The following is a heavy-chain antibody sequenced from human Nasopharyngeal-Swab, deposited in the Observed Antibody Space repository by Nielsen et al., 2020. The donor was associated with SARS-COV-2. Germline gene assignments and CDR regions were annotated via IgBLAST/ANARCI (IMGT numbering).Heavy chain of an antibody. CDR1: GGSFSGYD. CDR2: INQSGGT. Sequence: SETLSLTCAVYGGSFSGYDWSWIRQSPGKGLEWIGEINQSGGTKYSPSLKSRVTLSVDTSKNQFSLKLRSVTAADTAVYYCARGQGRSTWEWGYYYHYTDVWGIGTTVTVSS. J-gene: IGHJ6*03. V-gene: IGHV4-34*01. CDR3: ARGQGRSTWEWGYYYHYTDV. D-gene: IGHD6-13*01.